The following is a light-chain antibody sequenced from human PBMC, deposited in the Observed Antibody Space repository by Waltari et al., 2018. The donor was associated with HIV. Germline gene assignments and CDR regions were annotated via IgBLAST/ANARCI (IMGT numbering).Light chain of an antibody. CDR2: GKN. CDR3: HSRDSSGNHVV. J-gene: IGLJ2*01. V-gene: IGLV3-19*01. CDR1: SLRIYY. Sequence: SSELTQDPAVSVALGQTVSITCQGDSLRIYYANWYLHKPRQAPILVIYGKNNRPSGIPDRFSGSRSGNTASLTITGAQAEDEADYYCHSRDSSGNHVVFGGGTKLTVL.